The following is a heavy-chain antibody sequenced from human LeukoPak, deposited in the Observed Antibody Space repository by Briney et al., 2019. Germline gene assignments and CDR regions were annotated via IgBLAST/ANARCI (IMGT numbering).Heavy chain of an antibody. CDR2: IYPYDSDT. Sequence: GESLKISCKGSGYTFNNFWIGWVRQMPGKGLEWMGIIYPYDSDTRYGPSFQGQVTTSADKSISTAYLQWSSLKASDTAMYYCARRKSGTGDAFDIWGQGTMVTVSS. CDR1: GYTFNNFW. J-gene: IGHJ3*02. D-gene: IGHD1-7*01. CDR3: ARRKSGTGDAFDI. V-gene: IGHV5-51*01.